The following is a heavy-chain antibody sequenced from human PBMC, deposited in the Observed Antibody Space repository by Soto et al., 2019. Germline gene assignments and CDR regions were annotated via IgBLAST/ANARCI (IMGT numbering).Heavy chain of an antibody. CDR3: ARDANMEV. CDR1: GGSINRTY. V-gene: IGHV4-59*01. CDR2: IYYSGTT. Sequence: PSETLSRTCSLAGGSINRTYWSWSRQPPGKGLEWIGYIYYSGTTNYNPSLKSRVTISVDTSKNQFSLRLSSVTAADTAVYYCARDANMEVWGQGTTVTV. J-gene: IGHJ6*02.